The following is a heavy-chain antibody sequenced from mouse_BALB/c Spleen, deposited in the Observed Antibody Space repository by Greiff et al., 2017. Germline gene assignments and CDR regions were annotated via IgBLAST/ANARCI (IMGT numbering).Heavy chain of an antibody. D-gene: IGHD4-1*02. CDR1: GYTFTSYW. CDR3: TRQLGRDYYAMDY. CDR2: IYPGNSDT. V-gene: IGHV1-5*01. Sequence: VQLQQSGTVLARPGASVKMSCKASGYTFTSYWMHWVKQRPGQGLEWIGAIYPGNSDTSYNQKFKGKAKLTAVTSTSTAYMELSSLTNEDSAVYYCTRQLGRDYYAMDYWGQGTSVTVSS. J-gene: IGHJ4*01.